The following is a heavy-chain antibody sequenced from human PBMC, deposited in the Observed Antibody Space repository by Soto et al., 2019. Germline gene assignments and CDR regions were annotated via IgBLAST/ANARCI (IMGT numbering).Heavy chain of an antibody. CDR1: GYTFTSYG. CDR2: ISAYNGNT. D-gene: IGHD3-10*01. J-gene: IGHJ6*03. V-gene: IGHV1-18*01. Sequence: ASVKVSCKASGYTFTSYGISWVRQAPGQGLEWMGWISAYNGNTNYAQKLQGRVTMTTDTSTSTAYMEVRSLGSDDTAVYYCARVMDYYGSGSSNGGGYYYYYMDVWGKGTTVTVSS. CDR3: ARVMDYYGSGSSNGGGYYYYYMDV.